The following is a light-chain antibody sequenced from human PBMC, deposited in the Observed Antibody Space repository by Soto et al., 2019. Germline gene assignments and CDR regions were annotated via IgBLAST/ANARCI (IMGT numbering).Light chain of an antibody. CDR3: QQYGSSWYT. Sequence: EIVLTQSPGTLSLSPGERATFSCRASQSVSSTYLAWYQQKPGQAPRLLISGASSRATGIPDRFSGSGSGTDFTLTISRLEPEDFAVYYCQQYGSSWYTFGQGTKLEIK. CDR2: GAS. CDR1: QSVSSTY. J-gene: IGKJ2*01. V-gene: IGKV3-20*01.